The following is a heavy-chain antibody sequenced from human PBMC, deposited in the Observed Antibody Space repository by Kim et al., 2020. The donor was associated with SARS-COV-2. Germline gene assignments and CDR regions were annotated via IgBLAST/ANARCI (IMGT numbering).Heavy chain of an antibody. CDR3: ARGRKGITGTSACFVGP. D-gene: IGHD1-7*01. CDR2: INHSGST. Sequence: SETLSLTCAVYGGSFSGYYWSWIRQPPGKGLEWIGEINHSGSTNYNPSLKSRVTISVDTSKNQFSLKLSSVTAADTAVYYCARGRKGITGTSACFVGPWGQGTLVTVSS. CDR1: GGSFSGYY. V-gene: IGHV4-34*01. J-gene: IGHJ5*02.